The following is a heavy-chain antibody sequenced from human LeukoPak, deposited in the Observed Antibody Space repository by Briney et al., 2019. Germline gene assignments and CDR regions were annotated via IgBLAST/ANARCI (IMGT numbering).Heavy chain of an antibody. CDR3: ASSYYDSSGYYLDAFDI. D-gene: IGHD3-22*01. CDR1: GGSISSGGYY. CDR2: IYYSGST. J-gene: IGHJ3*02. V-gene: IGHV4-31*03. Sequence: PSETPSLTCTVSGGSISSGGYYWSWIRQHPGKGLEWIGYIYYSGSTYYNPSLKSRVTISVDTSKNQFSLKLSSVTAADTAVYYCASSYYDSSGYYLDAFDIWGQGTMVTVSS.